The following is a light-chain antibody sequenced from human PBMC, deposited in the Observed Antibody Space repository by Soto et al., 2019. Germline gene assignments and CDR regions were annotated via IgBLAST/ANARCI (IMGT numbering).Light chain of an antibody. CDR3: TSYAGSNNHV. CDR2: EVS. V-gene: IGLV2-8*01. Sequence: QSAQTVALCACGSPGQSVTISCTGTSSDVGGYNYVSWYQQHPGKAPKLMIYEVSKRPSGVPDRFSGSKSGNTASLTVSGLQAEDEADYYCTSYAGSNNHVFGTGTKVTVL. CDR1: SSDVGGYNY. J-gene: IGLJ1*01.